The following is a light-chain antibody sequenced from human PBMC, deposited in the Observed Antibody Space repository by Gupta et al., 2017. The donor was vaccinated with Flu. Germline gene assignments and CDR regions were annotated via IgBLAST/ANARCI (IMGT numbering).Light chain of an antibody. J-gene: IGKJ1*01. V-gene: IGKV2-30*02. CDR2: KGS. CDR1: QSLVHIDGDNY. CDR3: REGKPMSWT. Sequence: VILGPPASTSCRARQSLVHIDGDNYLNCFQQTAGYSPRRLIYKGSNRYSGVPDRFSGSASGTDFTLKISMVDADDVVVYYIREGKPMSWTFGQGTKVEIK.